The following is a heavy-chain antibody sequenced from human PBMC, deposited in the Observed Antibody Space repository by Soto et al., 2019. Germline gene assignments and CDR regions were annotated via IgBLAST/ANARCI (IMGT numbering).Heavy chain of an antibody. CDR3: ARGGAATEYYFDY. V-gene: IGHV4-59*01. D-gene: IGHD3-16*01. CDR1: GGSISSYY. CDR2: IYYSGST. Sequence: PSETLSLTCTVSGGSISSYYWSWIRQPPGKGLEWIGYIYYSGSTNYNPSLKSRVTISVDTSKNQFSLKLSSVTAADTAVYYCARGGAATEYYFDYWGRGTLVTVSS. J-gene: IGHJ4*02.